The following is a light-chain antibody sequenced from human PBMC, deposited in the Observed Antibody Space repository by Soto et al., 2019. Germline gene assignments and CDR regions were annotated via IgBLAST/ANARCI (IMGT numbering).Light chain of an antibody. CDR2: GAS. V-gene: IGKV3-20*01. CDR3: QQYDNSPIT. J-gene: IGKJ5*01. Sequence: EIVLTHSPCIFSRSPGERGSRSCCASQSMSSSFLAFDQQKPGQAPRLLIYGASSRATGIPDRFSGTGSETDFTLTISRLEPEDFAVYYCQQYDNSPITFGQGTRLETK. CDR1: QSMSSSF.